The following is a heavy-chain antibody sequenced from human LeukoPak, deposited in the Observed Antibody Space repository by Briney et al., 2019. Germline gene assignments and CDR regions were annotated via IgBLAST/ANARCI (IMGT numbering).Heavy chain of an antibody. CDR1: DDSISSGGYS. CDR3: TKGRGI. Sequence: SETLSLTCTVSDDSISSGGYSWYWIRQPAGKGLEWIGHIYTSGSTDYNPSLKSRVTISVATSKNQFSLKLTSVTAADTAIYYCTKGRGIWGQGTLVTVSS. V-gene: IGHV4-61*09. J-gene: IGHJ4*02. CDR2: IYTSGST. D-gene: IGHD3-10*01.